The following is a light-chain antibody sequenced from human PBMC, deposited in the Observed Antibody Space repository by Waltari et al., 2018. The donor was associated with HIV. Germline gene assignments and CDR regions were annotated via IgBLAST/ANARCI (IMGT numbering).Light chain of an antibody. CDR3: QQSYSSPRT. V-gene: IGKV1-39*01. CDR2: AAS. J-gene: IGKJ2*01. Sequence: DIQMTQSPSSLSASVGDRVTISCRASQNIGSYLNWYQKKPGKAPDLLIYAASNLQNGVPSRFSGSGSGSYFTLTISGPQPADSAIYFCQQSYSSPRTFGQGTRL. CDR1: QNIGSY.